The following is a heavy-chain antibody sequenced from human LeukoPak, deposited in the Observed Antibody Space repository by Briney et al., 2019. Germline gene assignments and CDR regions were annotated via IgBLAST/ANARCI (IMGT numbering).Heavy chain of an antibody. D-gene: IGHD3-22*01. CDR3: AKDTGGGHDRRESDY. CDR1: GFTLSTYS. V-gene: IGHV3-33*06. CDR2: IWYDVSDK. J-gene: IGHJ4*02. Sequence: GRSLRLSCTPSGFTLSTYSMHWVRQAPGKGLEWVAVIWYDVSDKYYADPVKDQFTISRDNSRNTLYLQLNSLRADDTAIYYCAKDTGGGHDRRESDYWGQGTLVTVSS.